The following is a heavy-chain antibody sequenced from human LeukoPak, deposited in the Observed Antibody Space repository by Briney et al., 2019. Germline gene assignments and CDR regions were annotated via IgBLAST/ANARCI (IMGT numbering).Heavy chain of an antibody. V-gene: IGHV3-33*06. CDR3: AKYAKEFGDSYFDH. CDR1: GFNFSNYG. D-gene: IGHD4-17*01. J-gene: IGHJ4*02. CDR2: LWFDGSHE. Sequence: PGGSLRLSCEASGFNFSNYGMHWVRQAPGKGLEWVAALWFDGSHEYYADSVKGRFTISRDNFKNTLFMEMNALTAGDTAIYYCAKYAKEFGDSYFDHWGQGTPVTVSS.